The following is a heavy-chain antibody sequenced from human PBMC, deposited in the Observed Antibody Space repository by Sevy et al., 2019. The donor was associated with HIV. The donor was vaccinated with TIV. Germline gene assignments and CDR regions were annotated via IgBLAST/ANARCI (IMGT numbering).Heavy chain of an antibody. CDR2: ISYDGRNK. V-gene: IGHV3-30*18. D-gene: IGHD3-9*01. CDR1: GIIFTTSG. J-gene: IGHJ6*02. Sequence: GGSLRLSCAVSGIIFTTSGMHWVRQAPGKGLEWVAVISYDGRNKFYGDSVKGRFTISGDNSKNILYLQMTSLRVEDTAVYYCAKDFTGYNGMDVWGQGTMVTVSS. CDR3: AKDFTGYNGMDV.